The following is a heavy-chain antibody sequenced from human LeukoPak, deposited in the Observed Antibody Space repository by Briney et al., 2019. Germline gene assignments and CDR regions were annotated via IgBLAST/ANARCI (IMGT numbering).Heavy chain of an antibody. J-gene: IGHJ1*01. Sequence: ASVKVSCKPSGYTFTNYGMHWERQAPRQSPEWMGWINTGNGNTKSSQKFQDRVTLTRDTSASTGYMELNSLSSEDTAVYYCARVPLHDDSRHYYPHWGQGTPVTVSS. CDR1: GYTFTNYG. V-gene: IGHV1-3*04. CDR2: INTGNGNT. D-gene: IGHD3-22*01. CDR3: ARVPLHDDSRHYYPH.